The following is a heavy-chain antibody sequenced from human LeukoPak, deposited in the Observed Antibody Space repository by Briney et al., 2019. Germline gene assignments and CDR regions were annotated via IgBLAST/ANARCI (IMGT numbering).Heavy chain of an antibody. CDR2: ISSSGST. Sequence: SETLSLTCTVSGDSISSGDYYWSWIRQPAGKGLEWIGRISSSGSTDYNPSLKSRVTISVDTSKNQFSLKLSSVTAADTAMYFCARGPYSYDSSGAFDIWGQGTMVTVSS. V-gene: IGHV4-61*02. J-gene: IGHJ3*02. CDR1: GDSISSGDYY. CDR3: ARGPYSYDSSGAFDI. D-gene: IGHD3-22*01.